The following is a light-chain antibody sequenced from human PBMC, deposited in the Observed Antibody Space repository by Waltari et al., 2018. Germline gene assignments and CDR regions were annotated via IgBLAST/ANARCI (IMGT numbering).Light chain of an antibody. V-gene: IGKV3-15*01. J-gene: IGKJ2*01. CDR1: QSISTN. CDR2: GAS. CDR3: QQYDKWLRYS. Sequence: IVMTQSPATLSVSPGERATLSCRASQSISTNLTWFQEKPGQAPRLPISGASTRATGVPARFSGSGSGTYFTLVISSLQSEDFAVYYCQQYDKWLRYSFGQGTKLEIK.